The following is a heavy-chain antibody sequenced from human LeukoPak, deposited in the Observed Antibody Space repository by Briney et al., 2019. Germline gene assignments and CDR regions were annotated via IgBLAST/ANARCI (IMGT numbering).Heavy chain of an antibody. Sequence: SETLSLTCTVSGGSISSYYWSWIRQPPGKGLEWIGYIYYRGNTNYNPSLKSRVTISVDTSKNQFSLKLSSVTAADTAVYYCAREGQIAAAVDYWGQGTLVTVSS. V-gene: IGHV4-59*01. CDR3: AREGQIAAAVDY. J-gene: IGHJ4*02. CDR1: GGSISSYY. CDR2: IYYRGNT. D-gene: IGHD6-13*01.